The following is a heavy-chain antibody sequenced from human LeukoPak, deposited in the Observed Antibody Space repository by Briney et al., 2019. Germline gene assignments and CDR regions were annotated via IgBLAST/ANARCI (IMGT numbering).Heavy chain of an antibody. CDR3: AGHSITKTPDTRNWFDP. J-gene: IGHJ5*02. CDR2: IYYSGST. Sequence: SETLSLTCTVSGGSISSYYWSWIRQPPGKGLEWIGYIYYSGSTNYNPSLKSRVTISVDTSKNQFSLKLSSVTAADTAVYYCAGHSITKTPDTRNWFDPWGQGTLVTVSS. CDR1: GGSISSYY. D-gene: IGHD3-10*01. V-gene: IGHV4-59*08.